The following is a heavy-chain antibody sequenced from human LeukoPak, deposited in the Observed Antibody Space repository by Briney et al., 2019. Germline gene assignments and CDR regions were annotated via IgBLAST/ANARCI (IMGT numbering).Heavy chain of an antibody. CDR2: IRYDGSNK. J-gene: IGHJ4*02. V-gene: IGHV3-30*02. CDR1: GFTFSTYN. CDR3: AKDLSSGWAYYFDY. Sequence: GGSLRLSCAASGFTFSTYNMNWVRQAPGKGLEWVAFIRYDGSNKYYADSVKGRFTISRDNSKNTLYLQMNSLRAEDTAVYYCAKDLSSGWAYYFDYWGQGTLVTVSS. D-gene: IGHD6-19*01.